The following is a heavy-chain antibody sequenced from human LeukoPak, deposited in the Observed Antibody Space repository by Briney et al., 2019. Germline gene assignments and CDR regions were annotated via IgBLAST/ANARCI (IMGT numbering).Heavy chain of an antibody. V-gene: IGHV1-46*01. Sequence: ASVKVSCKASGYTFTSYYMRWVRQAPGQGLEWMGIINPSGGSTSYAQKLQGRVTMTRDTSTSTVYMELSSLRSEDTAVYYCARDQQWLTTAYGMDVWGQGTTVTVSS. CDR3: ARDQQWLTTAYGMDV. CDR1: GYTFTSYY. CDR2: INPSGGST. J-gene: IGHJ6*02. D-gene: IGHD6-19*01.